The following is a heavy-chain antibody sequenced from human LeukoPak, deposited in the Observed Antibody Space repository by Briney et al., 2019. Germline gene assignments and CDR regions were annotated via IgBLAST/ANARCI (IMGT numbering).Heavy chain of an antibody. Sequence: SDCLSLTCAVYGGSFSGYYWSWIRQPPGKGLEWIGEMNHSGSTNYNPSLKSRVTISVDTSKNQFSLKLSSVTAADTAVYYCARDCSSTSCHYYYYMDVWGKGTTVTVSS. CDR2: MNHSGST. J-gene: IGHJ6*03. CDR3: ARDCSSTSCHYYYYMDV. D-gene: IGHD2-2*01. CDR1: GGSFSGYY. V-gene: IGHV4-34*01.